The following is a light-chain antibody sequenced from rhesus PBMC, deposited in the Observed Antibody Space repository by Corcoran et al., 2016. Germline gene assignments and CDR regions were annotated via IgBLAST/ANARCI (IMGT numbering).Light chain of an antibody. V-gene: IGKV1-44*01. CDR1: QTISSY. Sequence: DIQMTQSPSSLSASVGDRVTITCRASQTISSYLAWYQQKPGKVPKLLIYAASSLEHGVTSRFCGSRAGTEFTLTISSLQSEDFATYYGQQHNSHTYSFGQGTKVEIK. CDR2: AAS. CDR3: QQHNSHTYS. J-gene: IGKJ2*01.